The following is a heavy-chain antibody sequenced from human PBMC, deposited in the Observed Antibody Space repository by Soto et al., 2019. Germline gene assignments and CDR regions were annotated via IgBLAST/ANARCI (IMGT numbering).Heavy chain of an antibody. J-gene: IGHJ5*02. V-gene: IGHV4-31*03. D-gene: IGHD2-2*01. Sequence: SETLSLRCTVSGVSISSGRYYWSWIPPHPGKGLEWIGYIYYSGSTYYNPPLKSRVTISVDTSKNQFSLKLSSVTAADTAVYYCARVYKGIVVVPAAHPWFDPWGQGTLVTVS. CDR3: ARVYKGIVVVPAAHPWFDP. CDR1: GVSISSGRYY. CDR2: IYYSGST.